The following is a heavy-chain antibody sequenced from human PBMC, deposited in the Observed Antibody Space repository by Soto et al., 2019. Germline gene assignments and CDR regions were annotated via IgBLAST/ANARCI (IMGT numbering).Heavy chain of an antibody. CDR1: GGSFSGYY. CDR2: INHSGST. J-gene: IGHJ5*02. CDR3: ARGPSPMVRGRRWFDP. Sequence: QVQLQQWGAGLLKPSETLSLTCAVYGGSFSGYYWSWIRQPPGKGLEWIGEINHSGSTNYNPSLKSRVTISVDTSKNQFALQLSSVTAADTAVYYCARGPSPMVRGRRWFDPWGQGTLVTVSS. V-gene: IGHV4-34*01. D-gene: IGHD3-10*01.